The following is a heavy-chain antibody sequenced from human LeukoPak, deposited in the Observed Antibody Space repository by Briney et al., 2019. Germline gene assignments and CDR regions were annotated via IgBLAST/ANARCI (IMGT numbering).Heavy chain of an antibody. D-gene: IGHD3-22*01. J-gene: IGHJ3*02. CDR3: ARGRRSNTMIVQHDAFYI. Sequence: AAVKVSCKASGGTFSSYAISWVRQAPGQGLEWMGGIIPIFGTANYAQKFQGRVTITTDESTSTAYMELSSLRSEDTAVYDCARGRRSNTMIVQHDAFYILGPGTMVTVSS. V-gene: IGHV1-69*05. CDR2: IIPIFGTA. CDR1: GGTFSSYA.